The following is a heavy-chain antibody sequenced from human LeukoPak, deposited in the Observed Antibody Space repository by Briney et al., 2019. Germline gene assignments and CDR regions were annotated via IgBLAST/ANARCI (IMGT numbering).Heavy chain of an antibody. D-gene: IGHD2-15*01. V-gene: IGHV3-7*03. CDR1: GFTLSSYW. CDR3: VRGNPFGGY. J-gene: IGHJ4*02. CDR2: IKQDGSEI. Sequence: PGGSLRLSCAASGFTLSSYWMIRVRQAPGKGLEWVANIKQDGSEISYVDSVKGRFTISRDNAKNSLYLQMNSLRAEDTAVYYCVRGNPFGGYWGQGTLVTVSS.